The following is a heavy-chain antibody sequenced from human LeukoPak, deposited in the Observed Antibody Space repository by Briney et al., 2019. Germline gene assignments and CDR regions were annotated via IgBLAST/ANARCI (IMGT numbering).Heavy chain of an antibody. CDR3: APDILTGNWFDP. CDR1: GFTFRNYG. D-gene: IGHD3-9*01. Sequence: GGSLRLSCAASGFTFRNYGMSWVRQAPGKGLEWVSAISNSGGNTYYADSVKGRFTISRDNSKNTLYLQMNSLRAEDTAVYYCAPDILTGNWFDPWGQGTLVTVSS. V-gene: IGHV3-23*01. J-gene: IGHJ5*02. CDR2: ISNSGGNT.